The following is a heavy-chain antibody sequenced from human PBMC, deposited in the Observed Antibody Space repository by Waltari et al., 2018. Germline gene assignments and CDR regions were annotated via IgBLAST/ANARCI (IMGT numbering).Heavy chain of an antibody. V-gene: IGHV4-39*02. CDR1: GVSITSSSYY. Sequence: QLLLQESGPGLVKPSETLSLTCTVSGVSITSSSYYWGLMRQPPGKGLEWIGSIYCSWSTYYNPSLKSRVTISVDTSKNQFSLKLSSVTAADTAVYYCAREGTKRGYCSGGSCHNWFDPWGQGTLVTVSS. CDR3: AREGTKRGYCSGGSCHNWFDP. D-gene: IGHD2-15*01. CDR2: IYCSWST. J-gene: IGHJ5*02.